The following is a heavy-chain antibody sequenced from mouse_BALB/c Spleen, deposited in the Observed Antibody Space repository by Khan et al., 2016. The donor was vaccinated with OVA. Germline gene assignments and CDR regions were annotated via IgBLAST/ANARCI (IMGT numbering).Heavy chain of an antibody. Sequence: QVQLKQSGPELVKPGSSMKMSCKASGYTFTDYVLNWVKQRPGQGLEWIGQIFPGSGDTYYNERFKDKATLTADKSSNTVYMQLGSLTSEDSAVYFCARSGYGSLVYWGQGTTLTVSS. CDR3: ARSGYGSLVY. D-gene: IGHD1-1*01. CDR2: IFPGSGDT. V-gene: IGHV1-77*01. J-gene: IGHJ2*01. CDR1: GYTFTDYV.